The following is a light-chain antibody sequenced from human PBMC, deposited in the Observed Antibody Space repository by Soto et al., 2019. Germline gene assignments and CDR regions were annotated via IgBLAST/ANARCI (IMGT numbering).Light chain of an antibody. J-gene: IGKJ1*01. CDR2: GAS. CDR3: QQYNNWPPTGT. Sequence: EIVMTQSPATLSVSPGERATLSCRASQIVSSNLAWYQQKPGQAPRLLIYGASTRATGIPARFSGSGSGTEFTLTISSLQSEDFAVYYCQQYNNWPPTGTFGQGTKVEIK. V-gene: IGKV3-15*01. CDR1: QIVSSN.